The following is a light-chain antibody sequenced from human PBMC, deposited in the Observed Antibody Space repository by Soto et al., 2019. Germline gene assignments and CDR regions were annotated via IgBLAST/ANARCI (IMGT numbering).Light chain of an antibody. Sequence: QSALTQPASVSGSPGQSITISCTGTSSDVGGYNYVSWYQQHPGKAPQLMIYDVNNRPSGVSNRFSGSKSGNTASLTISGLQAEDEADYYCSSYTSSSTVVFGGGTQLTV. V-gene: IGLV2-14*01. CDR2: DVN. CDR1: SSDVGGYNY. CDR3: SSYTSSSTVV. J-gene: IGLJ2*01.